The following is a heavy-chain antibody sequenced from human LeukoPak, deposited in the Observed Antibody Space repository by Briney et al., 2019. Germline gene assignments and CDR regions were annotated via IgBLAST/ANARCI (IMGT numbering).Heavy chain of an antibody. CDR3: AKDQGSGWYRGAHDY. D-gene: IGHD6-19*01. CDR2: ITSSSSYI. Sequence: GGSLRLSCAASGFTFSSYSMNWVRQAPGKGLEWVSSITSSSSYIYYADSVKGRFTISRDNAKNTLYLQMNSLRAEDTAVYYCAKDQGSGWYRGAHDYWGQGTLVTVSS. CDR1: GFTFSSYS. J-gene: IGHJ4*02. V-gene: IGHV3-21*01.